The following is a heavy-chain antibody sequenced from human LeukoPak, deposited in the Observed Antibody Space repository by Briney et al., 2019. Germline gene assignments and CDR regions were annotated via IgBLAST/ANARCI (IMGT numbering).Heavy chain of an antibody. V-gene: IGHV3-23*01. CDR2: ISAGTDRT. D-gene: IGHD6-19*01. J-gene: IGHJ4*02. CDR1: GFTFSRYG. CDR3: APVAVADSLDQYFQY. Sequence: GGSLRLSCAASGFTFSRYGMNWVRQAPGKGPEWVAFISAGTDRTNYADFAKGRFTISRDNSMNTVFLQMNSLSADDMAIYYCAPVAVADSLDQYFQYWGQGTLVTASS.